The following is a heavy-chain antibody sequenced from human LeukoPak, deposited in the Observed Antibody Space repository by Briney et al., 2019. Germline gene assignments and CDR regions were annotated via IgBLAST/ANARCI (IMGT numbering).Heavy chain of an antibody. D-gene: IGHD6-19*01. CDR3: AKRLFSSGWSAFDI. Sequence: PGGSLRLSCAASGFTFSSFPMTWVRQAPGKGLEWVSAILDSGAETYYADSVKGRFTISGDNSKNMVHLQMNSLRVEDTAVYYCAKRLFSSGWSAFDIWGQGTMVTVSS. CDR1: GFTFSSFP. CDR2: ILDSGAET. J-gene: IGHJ3*02. V-gene: IGHV3-23*01.